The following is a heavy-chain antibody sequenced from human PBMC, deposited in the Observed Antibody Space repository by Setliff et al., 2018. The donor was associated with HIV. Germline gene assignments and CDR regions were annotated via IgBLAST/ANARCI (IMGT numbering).Heavy chain of an antibody. Sequence: SGPTLVNPTQTLTLTCTFSGFSLYTSGVGVVWIRQPPGKALEWIAVIFWDDDKRYSPSLRSRVTITKDTAKNQVVLTMTNMDPVDTATSFCAHTDCSGGSCYSRFDYWGQGTLVTVSS. CDR1: GFSLYTSGVG. CDR2: IFWDDDK. J-gene: IGHJ4*02. CDR3: AHTDCSGGSCYSRFDY. V-gene: IGHV2-5*02. D-gene: IGHD2-15*01.